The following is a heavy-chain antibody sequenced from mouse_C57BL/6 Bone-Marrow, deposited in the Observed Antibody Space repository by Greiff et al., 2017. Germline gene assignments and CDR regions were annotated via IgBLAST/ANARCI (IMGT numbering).Heavy chain of an antibody. Sequence: VQLQQSGAELMKPGASVKLSCKATGYTFTGYWIEWVKQRPGHGLEWIGEILPGSGSTNYNEKFKGKATFTADTSSNKAYIPLSSLPTKDSAISYGADWDDDYDPYYAMDYWGQGTSVTVSS. V-gene: IGHV1-9*01. CDR2: ILPGSGST. J-gene: IGHJ4*01. CDR1: GYTFTGYW. D-gene: IGHD2-4*01. CDR3: ADWDDDYDPYYAMDY.